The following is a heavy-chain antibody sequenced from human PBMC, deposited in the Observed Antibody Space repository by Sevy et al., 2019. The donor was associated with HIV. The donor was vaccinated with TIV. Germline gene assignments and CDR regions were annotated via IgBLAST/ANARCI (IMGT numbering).Heavy chain of an antibody. CDR2: ISSNGGST. Sequence: GGSLRLSCSASGFTFSSYAMHWVRQAPGKGLEYVSAISSNGGSTYYADSVKGRFTISRDNSKNTLYLQMSSLRAEDXAVYYCVKESVPLELDQNWFDPWGQGTLVTVSS. J-gene: IGHJ5*02. CDR1: GFTFSSYA. D-gene: IGHD1-1*01. V-gene: IGHV3-64D*06. CDR3: VKESVPLELDQNWFDP.